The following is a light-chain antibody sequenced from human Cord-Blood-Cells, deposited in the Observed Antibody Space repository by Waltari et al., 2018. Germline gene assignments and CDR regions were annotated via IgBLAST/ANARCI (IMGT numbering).Light chain of an antibody. CDR1: QRISSY. V-gene: IGKV1-39*01. J-gene: IGKJ2*01. CDR2: AAS. Sequence: DIQLTQSPSSLSASVADRVTITCRASQRISSYLNWYQQKPGKAPKLMIYAASSLQSGGPSRFSGSGSGTDFTLTISSLQPEDFATYYCQQSYSTPYTFGQGTKLEIK. CDR3: QQSYSTPYT.